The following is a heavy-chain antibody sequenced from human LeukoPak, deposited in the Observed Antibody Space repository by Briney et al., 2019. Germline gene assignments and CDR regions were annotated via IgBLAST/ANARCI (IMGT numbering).Heavy chain of an antibody. CDR2: INPNSGGT. Sequence: ASVKVFCKASGYTFTGYYMLWVRQAPGQGLEWMGWINPNSGGTNYAQKFQGRVTMTRDTSISTAYMELTRLRSDDTAVYYCARDNGDYWFDYWGQGTLVTVSS. CDR1: GYTFTGYY. D-gene: IGHD4-17*01. V-gene: IGHV1-2*02. CDR3: ARDNGDYWFDY. J-gene: IGHJ4*02.